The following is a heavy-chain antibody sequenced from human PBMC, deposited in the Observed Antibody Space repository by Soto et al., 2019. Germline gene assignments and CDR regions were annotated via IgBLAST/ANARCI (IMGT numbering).Heavy chain of an antibody. CDR1: GGHISSSSYY. CDR2: IYYSGST. J-gene: IGHJ5*02. Sequence: SEPLSLTWPFSGGHISSSSYYWGWIRKTPGKGLGWIGSIYYSGSTYYNPSLKSRVTISVDTSKNQFSLKLSSVTAADTAVYYCARRRICGYDACWFDPWGQGTLVTVSS. CDR3: ARRRICGYDACWFDP. V-gene: IGHV4-39*01. D-gene: IGHD5-12*01.